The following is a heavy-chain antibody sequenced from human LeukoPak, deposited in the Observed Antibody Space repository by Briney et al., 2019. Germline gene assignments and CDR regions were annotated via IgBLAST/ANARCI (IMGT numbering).Heavy chain of an antibody. CDR3: ANYCSGGSGRPCYSGYY. CDR2: ISRSGDIT. D-gene: IGHD2-15*01. J-gene: IGHJ4*02. CDR1: GFTFSTYA. V-gene: IGHV3-23*01. Sequence: GGSLRLSCAASGFTFSTYAMSWVRQAPGKGLQWVSTISRSGDITYYADSMKGRFTISRDFSKNTLYLQMNSLRTEDTAVYYCANYCSGGSGRPCYSGYYWGQGTLVTVSS.